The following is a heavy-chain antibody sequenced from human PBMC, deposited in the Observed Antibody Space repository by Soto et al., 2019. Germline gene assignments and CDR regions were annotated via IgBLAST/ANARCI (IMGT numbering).Heavy chain of an antibody. J-gene: IGHJ4*02. CDR1: GFTFSSYA. CDR2: ISTGGGIT. CDR3: AKDGTPVSGWYFFDY. V-gene: IGHV3-23*01. D-gene: IGHD6-19*01. Sequence: GGSLRLSCAASGFTFSSYAMAWVRQAPGKGLEWVSVISTGGGITYYANPVKGRFTISRDNSKNTLYLQMNSLRSEDTAIYYCAKDGTPVSGWYFFDYWGQGDLVTVSS.